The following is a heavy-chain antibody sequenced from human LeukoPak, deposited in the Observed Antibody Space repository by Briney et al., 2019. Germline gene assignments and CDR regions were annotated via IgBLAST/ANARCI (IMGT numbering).Heavy chain of an antibody. J-gene: IGHJ4*02. V-gene: IGHV3-48*03. D-gene: IGHD3-22*01. CDR1: GFTFSSYA. CDR3: AREYVSSGSPLDY. Sequence: GGSLRLSCAASGFTFSSYAMSWVRQAPGKGLEWVSYIGVSGSSIHYADSVKGRFIISRDNAKNSLYLQMNSLRAEDTAVYYCAREYVSSGSPLDYWGQGTLVTVSS. CDR2: IGVSGSSI.